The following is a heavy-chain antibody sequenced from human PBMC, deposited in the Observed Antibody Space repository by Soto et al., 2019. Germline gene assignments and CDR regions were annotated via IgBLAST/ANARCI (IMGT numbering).Heavy chain of an antibody. Sequence: QVQLQESGPGLVKPSETLSLTCTVSGGSINAFFWSWVRQPPGKGLESIGYIFYSGSTNYNPSLKSRVTRSLDTSKTQFSLNLTSVTAADTAVYYCATQTGLYYYGMDVWGQGTTVAVSS. V-gene: IGHV4-59*01. CDR3: ATQTGLYYYGMDV. CDR1: GGSINAFF. CDR2: IFYSGST. J-gene: IGHJ6*02.